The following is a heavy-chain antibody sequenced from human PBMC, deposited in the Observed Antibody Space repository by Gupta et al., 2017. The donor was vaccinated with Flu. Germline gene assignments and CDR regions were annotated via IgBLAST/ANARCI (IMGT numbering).Heavy chain of an antibody. CDR2: MNPNSGNT. Sequence: QVQLVQSGAEVKKPGASVKVSCKASGYTFTSYDINWVRQATGQGLEWMGWMNPNSGNTGYAQKFQGRVTMTRNTSISTAYMELSSLRSEDTAVYYCATGGITYYYDPPPDDENPYYYYGMDVWGQGTTVTVSS. J-gene: IGHJ6*02. CDR3: ATGGITYYYDPPPDDENPYYYYGMDV. D-gene: IGHD3-22*01. V-gene: IGHV1-8*01. CDR1: GYTFTSYD.